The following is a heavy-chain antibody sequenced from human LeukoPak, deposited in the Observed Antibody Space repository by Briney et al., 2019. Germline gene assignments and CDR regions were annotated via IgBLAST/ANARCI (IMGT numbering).Heavy chain of an antibody. CDR3: ARTQRLIAAPRNYYYMDV. D-gene: IGHD6-6*01. J-gene: IGHJ6*03. Sequence: SGPTLVKPTQTLTLTCTFSGFSLSTSGMCVSWIRQPPGKALEWLARIDWDDDKYYNTSLKTRLTISKDTSKNQVVLTMTNMDPVDTATYYCARTQRLIAAPRNYYYMDVWGKGTTVTVSS. CDR1: GFSLSTSGMC. V-gene: IGHV2-70*11. CDR2: IDWDDDK.